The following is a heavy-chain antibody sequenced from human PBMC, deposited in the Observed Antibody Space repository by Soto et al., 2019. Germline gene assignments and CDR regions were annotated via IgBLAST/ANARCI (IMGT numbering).Heavy chain of an antibody. CDR1: GFTFSSYA. Sequence: QVQLVESGGGVVQPGRSLRLSCAASGFTFSSYAMHWVRQAPGKGLEWVAVISYDGSNKYYADSVKGRFTISRDNSKNTLYLQMNSLRAEDTAVYYCARAITAMAPLWSMDVWGQGTTVTASS. CDR2: ISYDGSNK. J-gene: IGHJ6*02. CDR3: ARAITAMAPLWSMDV. V-gene: IGHV3-30-3*01. D-gene: IGHD5-18*01.